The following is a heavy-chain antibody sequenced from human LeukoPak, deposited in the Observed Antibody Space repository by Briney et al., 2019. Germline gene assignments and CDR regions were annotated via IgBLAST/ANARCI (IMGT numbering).Heavy chain of an antibody. CDR2: INHSGST. Sequence: PSETLSLTCAVYGGSFSGFYWSWIRQPPGKGLEWTGEINHSGSTNYNPSLKSRVTISVDTSKNQFSLKLSSVTAADTAVYYCARRWGFTMVRGVNNWSDPWGQGTLVTVSS. V-gene: IGHV4-34*01. CDR1: GGSFSGFY. D-gene: IGHD3-10*01. CDR3: ARRWGFTMVRGVNNWSDP. J-gene: IGHJ5*02.